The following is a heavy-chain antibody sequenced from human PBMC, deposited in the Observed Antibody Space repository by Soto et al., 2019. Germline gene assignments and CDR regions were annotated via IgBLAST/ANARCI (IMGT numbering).Heavy chain of an antibody. CDR3: ATDGQAPQVWSWYFDL. J-gene: IGHJ2*01. Sequence: QVQLVQSGAEVKKPGASVKVSCKVSGYSLTELSLHWVRQSPGKGLEWMGGFDPEHGETLYAQKFQGRVTMTEDTSTDPAYMGLRSLRSGDTAVYYCATDGQAPQVWSWYFDLWGRGTLVTVSS. V-gene: IGHV1-24*01. CDR2: FDPEHGET. D-gene: IGHD3-16*01. CDR1: GYSLTELS.